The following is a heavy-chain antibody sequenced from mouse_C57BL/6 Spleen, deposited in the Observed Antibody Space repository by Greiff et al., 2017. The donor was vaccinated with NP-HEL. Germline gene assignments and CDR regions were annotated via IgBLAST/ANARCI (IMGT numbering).Heavy chain of an antibody. J-gene: IGHJ1*03. CDR3: ARTTVVDRYWYCDV. CDR2: INPYNGGT. CDR1: GYTFTDYY. Sequence: EVQLQQSGPVLVKPGASVKMSCKASGYTFTDYYMNWVKQSHGKSLEWIGVINPYNGGTSYNQKFKGKATLTVDKSSSTAYMELNSLTSEDSAVDYCARTTVVDRYWYCDVWGTGTTVTVSS. V-gene: IGHV1-19*01. D-gene: IGHD1-1*01.